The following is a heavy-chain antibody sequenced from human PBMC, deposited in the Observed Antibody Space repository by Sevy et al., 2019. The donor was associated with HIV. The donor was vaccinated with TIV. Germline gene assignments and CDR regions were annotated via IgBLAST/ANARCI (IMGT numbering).Heavy chain of an antibody. CDR2: ISASGGST. D-gene: IGHD4-17*01. CDR1: GFTFSSYA. V-gene: IGHV3-23*01. CDR3: AKHPLDYGSHTRALDI. Sequence: GGSLRLSCAASGFTFSSYAMSWVRQAPGKGLEWVSGISASGGSTYYADSVKGRFTISRDNSKNTLYLQMNSLRVEDTAVYYCAKHPLDYGSHTRALDIWGQGTMVTVSS. J-gene: IGHJ3*02.